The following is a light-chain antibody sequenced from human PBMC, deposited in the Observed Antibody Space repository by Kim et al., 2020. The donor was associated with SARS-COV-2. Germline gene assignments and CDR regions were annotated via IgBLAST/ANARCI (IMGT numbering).Light chain of an antibody. V-gene: IGKV3-20*01. Sequence: IVLTRSPGTLSLSPGEGATLSCRASQHVYKGYLAWYQQRLGQAPRLLIYQTSNRATGIPDRFSGSGSGTDFTLTISRLEPEDFAVYYCQQYGSSPPYTFGQGTKLEI. CDR2: QTS. J-gene: IGKJ2*01. CDR1: QHVYKGY. CDR3: QQYGSSPPYT.